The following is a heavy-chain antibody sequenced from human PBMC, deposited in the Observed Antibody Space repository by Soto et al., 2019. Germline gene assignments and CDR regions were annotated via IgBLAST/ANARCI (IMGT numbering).Heavy chain of an antibody. V-gene: IGHV3-23*01. CDR1: GFAFSSYA. CDR2: FSGSGGTT. Sequence: EVQLLESGGGLVQPGGSLRLSCAASGFAFSSYAMSWVRQAPGKGLEWVAAFSGSGGTTYYADSVKGRFTISKDNSKNTLYLQMNGLRAEDSARYYCAKDGDFWSGFFFDPWGQGTLVTVSS. J-gene: IGHJ5*02. D-gene: IGHD3-3*01. CDR3: AKDGDFWSGFFFDP.